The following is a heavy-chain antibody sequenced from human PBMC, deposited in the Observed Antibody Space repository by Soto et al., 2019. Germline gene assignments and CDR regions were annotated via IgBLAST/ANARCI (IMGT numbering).Heavy chain of an antibody. CDR2: ISYDGSNK. CDR1: GFTFSSYA. V-gene: IGHV3-30-3*01. Sequence: GGSLRLSCAASGFTFSSYAMHWVRQAPGKGLEWVAVISYDGSNKYYADSVKGRFTISRDNSKNTLYLQMNSLRAEDAAVYYCARQIRTLTVTTEGFYWFDPWGQGTLVTVSS. D-gene: IGHD4-4*01. J-gene: IGHJ5*02. CDR3: ARQIRTLTVTTEGFYWFDP.